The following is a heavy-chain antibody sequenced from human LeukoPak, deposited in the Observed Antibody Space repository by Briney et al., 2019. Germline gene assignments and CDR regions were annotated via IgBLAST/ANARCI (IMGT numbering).Heavy chain of an antibody. CDR3: ARQGGSWGYYYYYYGMDV. Sequence: SETLSLTCTVSGGSISSYYWSWIRQPPGKGLEWIGYIYYSGSTNYNLSLKSRVTIQVDTSKNQFSLQLSSVTAADTAVYYCARQGGSWGYYYYYYGMDVGGQGTTVTVSS. V-gene: IGHV4-59*08. J-gene: IGHJ6*02. CDR2: IYYSGST. CDR1: GGSISSYY. D-gene: IGHD6-13*01.